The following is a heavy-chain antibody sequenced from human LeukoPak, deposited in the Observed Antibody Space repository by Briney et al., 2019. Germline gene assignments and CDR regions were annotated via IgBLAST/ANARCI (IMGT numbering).Heavy chain of an antibody. CDR1: GYTFTRYA. V-gene: IGHV1-18*01. CDR3: ARELHVERDDY. CDR2: ISANDGKT. D-gene: IGHD1-1*01. J-gene: IGHJ4*02. Sequence: ASVTVSCKASGYTFTRYAFSWVRQAPGQGLEWMGWISANDGKTHYSEKHQGRVTMSTDTVTSTAYMELRSLRSDDTAVYYCARELHVERDDYWGQGTLVTVSS.